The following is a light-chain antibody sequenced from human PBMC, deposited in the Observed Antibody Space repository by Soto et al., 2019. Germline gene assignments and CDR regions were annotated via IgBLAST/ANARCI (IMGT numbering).Light chain of an antibody. J-gene: IGKJ1*01. V-gene: IGKV1-5*03. CDR1: QSVDTY. CDR3: QKYNSATWT. CDR2: KAS. Sequence: DIQMTQSPSTLSASVGDRVTITCRASQSVDTYLAWYQQKPGKAPKLLIYKASSLEGGVPSRFSGSGSGTEFTLTISSLQPDDFATYYCQKYNSATWTFGQGTKVDIK.